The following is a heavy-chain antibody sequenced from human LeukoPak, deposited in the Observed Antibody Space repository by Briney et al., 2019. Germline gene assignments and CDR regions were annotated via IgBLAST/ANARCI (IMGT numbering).Heavy chain of an antibody. Sequence: ASVKVSCKASGYTFTSYGISWVRQAPGQGLEWMGWISAYNGNTNYAQKLQGRVTMTTDTSTSTAYTELRSLRSDDTAVYYCAREDSGSRNNWFDPWGQGTLVTVSS. CDR2: ISAYNGNT. V-gene: IGHV1-18*01. CDR3: AREDSGSRNNWFDP. D-gene: IGHD1-26*01. J-gene: IGHJ5*02. CDR1: GYTFTSYG.